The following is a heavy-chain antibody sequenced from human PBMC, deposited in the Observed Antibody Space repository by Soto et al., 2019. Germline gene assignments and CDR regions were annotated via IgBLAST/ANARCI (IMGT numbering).Heavy chain of an antibody. CDR1: GFPFHEYA. D-gene: IGHD5-12*01. Sequence: DVQLIESGGGWVQPGTSLRVSCAASGFPFHEYAMHWVRQAPGKGLEWVSGISSDGDTIAYADSVQGRFTVFRDNAKNSLYLQMNSLRAEDTALYYCTKGGYDLIYYFGMDVWGQGTTVTVSS. CDR2: ISSDGDTI. J-gene: IGHJ6*02. V-gene: IGHV3-9*01. CDR3: TKGGYDLIYYFGMDV.